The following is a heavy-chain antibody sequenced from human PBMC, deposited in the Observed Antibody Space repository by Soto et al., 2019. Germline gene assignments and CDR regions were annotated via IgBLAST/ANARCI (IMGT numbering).Heavy chain of an antibody. CDR1: GFTFSSYA. D-gene: IGHD3-16*02. V-gene: IGHV3-23*01. CDR2: ISGRGGST. J-gene: IGHJ5*02. Sequence: GGSLRLSCAASGFTFSSYAMSWVRQAPGKGLEWVSAISGRGGSTYYADSVKGRFTISRDNSKNTLYLQMNSLRAEDTAVYYCAKVGGDYIWGSYRYNWFDPWGQGTLVTVSS. CDR3: AKVGGDYIWGSYRYNWFDP.